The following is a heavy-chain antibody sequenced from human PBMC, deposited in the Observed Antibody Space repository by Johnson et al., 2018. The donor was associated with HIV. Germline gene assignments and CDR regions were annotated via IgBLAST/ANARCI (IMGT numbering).Heavy chain of an antibody. J-gene: IGHJ3*01. CDR2: IWYDGSNK. V-gene: IGHV3-33*01. CDR3: TRERSGTIAFDF. D-gene: IGHD1-7*01. Sequence: QVQLVESGGGVVQPGRSLRLSCAASGFTFSSYGMHWVRQAPGKGLEWVAVIWYDGSNKYYADSVKGRFTISRDNSKNTLYLQMNSLRAEDTAVYYCTRERSGTIAFDFWGQGTMVIVSS. CDR1: GFTFSSYG.